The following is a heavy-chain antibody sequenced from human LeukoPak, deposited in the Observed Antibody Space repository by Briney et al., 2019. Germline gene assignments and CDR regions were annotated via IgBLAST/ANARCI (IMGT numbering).Heavy chain of an antibody. CDR2: IKQDGSEK. D-gene: IGHD6-19*01. J-gene: IGHJ4*02. V-gene: IGHV3-7*01. CDR3: ARGYKPGYSRGWSIFDF. CDR1: GFTFSSYW. Sequence: RGSLRLSCAASGFTFSSYWMSWVRQAPGKGLEWVANIKQDGSEKYYVDSVKGRFTISRDNAKNSLYLQMNSLRAEDTAVYYCARGYKPGYSRGWSIFDFWGQGALVTVSS.